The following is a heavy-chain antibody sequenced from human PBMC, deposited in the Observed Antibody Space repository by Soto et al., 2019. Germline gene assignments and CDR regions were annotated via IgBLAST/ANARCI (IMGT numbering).Heavy chain of an antibody. CDR3: ASRGYSYGDLSV. J-gene: IGHJ6*02. Sequence: QVQLQQWGAGLLKPSETLSLTCAVYGGSFSGYYWSWIRQPPGKGLEWIGEIKHSGSTNYNPSLKSRVTISVDTSKNQFSLKLSSVTAADTVVYYCASRGYSYGDLSVWGQGTTVTVSS. CDR1: GGSFSGYY. CDR2: IKHSGST. V-gene: IGHV4-34*01. D-gene: IGHD5-18*01.